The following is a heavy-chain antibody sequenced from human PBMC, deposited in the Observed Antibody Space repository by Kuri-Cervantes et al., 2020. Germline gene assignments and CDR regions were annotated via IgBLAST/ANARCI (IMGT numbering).Heavy chain of an antibody. Sequence: SETLSLTCAVYGGSFSVYYWSRICQPPGKGLGWIGYIYSKGYTNYNPSLKSRVTISVDTSKKQLSLRLTSVIDADTAVYYCASSSVYIHEYFQHWGRGTLVTVSS. J-gene: IGHJ1*01. CDR1: GGSFSVYY. CDR2: IYSKGYT. V-gene: IGHV4-34*01. CDR3: ASSSVYIHEYFQH. D-gene: IGHD5/OR15-5a*01.